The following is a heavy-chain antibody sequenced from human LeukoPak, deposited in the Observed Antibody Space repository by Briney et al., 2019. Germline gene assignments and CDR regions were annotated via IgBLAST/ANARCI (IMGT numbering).Heavy chain of an antibody. J-gene: IGHJ6*04. CDR3: AKISGYFNSNLDV. D-gene: IGHD1-14*01. CDR2: MYHTGSV. V-gene: IGHV4-38-2*01. CDR1: GYSIRADYY. Sequence: PSETLSLTCAVSGYSIRADYYWGWIRQSPGKGLEWIGCMYHTGSVYYSPSLRSRVTISSDTSKNHFSLSLTSVTAADSAVYYCAKISGYFNSNLDVWGDGTTVAVSS.